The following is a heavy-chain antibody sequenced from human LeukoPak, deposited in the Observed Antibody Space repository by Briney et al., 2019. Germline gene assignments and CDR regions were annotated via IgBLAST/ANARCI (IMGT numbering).Heavy chain of an antibody. Sequence: ASVKVSCKASGYTFTSYAMNWVRQAPGQGLEWMGWINTNTGNPTYAQGFTGRFVFSLDTSVSTAYLQISSLKAEDTAVYYCARVVAGGWYDAFDIWGQGTMVTVSS. CDR1: GYTFTSYA. J-gene: IGHJ3*02. V-gene: IGHV7-4-1*02. D-gene: IGHD6-19*01. CDR3: ARVVAGGWYDAFDI. CDR2: INTNTGNP.